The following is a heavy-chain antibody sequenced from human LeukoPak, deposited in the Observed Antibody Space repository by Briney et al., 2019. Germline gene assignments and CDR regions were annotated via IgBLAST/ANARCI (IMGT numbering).Heavy chain of an antibody. CDR1: GYTLTELS. D-gene: IGHD6-19*01. Sequence: ASVKVSCKVSGYTLTELSMHWVRQAPGKGLEWMGGFDPEDGETIYAQQFQGRVTMTEVTSTDTAYMELSSLRSEDTAVYYYAASGIAVAGMAVGDFDYWGQGTLVTVSS. J-gene: IGHJ4*02. CDR3: AASGIAVAGMAVGDFDY. V-gene: IGHV1-24*01. CDR2: FDPEDGET.